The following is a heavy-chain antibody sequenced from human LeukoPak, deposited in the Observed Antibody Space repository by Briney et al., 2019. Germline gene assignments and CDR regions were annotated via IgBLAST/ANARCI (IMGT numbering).Heavy chain of an antibody. D-gene: IGHD5-12*01. CDR1: GFTFSNYE. Sequence: PGGSLRLSCAASGFTFSNYEMNWVRQAPGKGLEWVSYIGSSTSAIYYADSVKGRFTISRDNARNSLYLQMNSLRAEDTAVYYCARAMRSGYEKDWFDPWGQGTLVTVSS. CDR2: IGSSTSAI. J-gene: IGHJ5*02. CDR3: ARAMRSGYEKDWFDP. V-gene: IGHV3-48*03.